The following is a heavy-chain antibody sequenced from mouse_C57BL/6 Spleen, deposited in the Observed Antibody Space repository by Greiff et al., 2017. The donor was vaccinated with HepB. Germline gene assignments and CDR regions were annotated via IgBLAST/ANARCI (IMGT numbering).Heavy chain of an antibody. CDR2: FYPGSGSI. J-gene: IGHJ4*01. Sequence: QVQLKESGAELVKPGASVKLSCKASGYTFTEYTIHWVKQRSGQGLEWIGWFYPGSGSIKYNEKFKDKATLTADKSSSTVYMELSRLTSEDSAVYFCARHALYGSSSYYAMDYWGQGTSVTVSS. D-gene: IGHD1-1*01. CDR1: GYTFTEYT. V-gene: IGHV1-62-2*01. CDR3: ARHALYGSSSYYAMDY.